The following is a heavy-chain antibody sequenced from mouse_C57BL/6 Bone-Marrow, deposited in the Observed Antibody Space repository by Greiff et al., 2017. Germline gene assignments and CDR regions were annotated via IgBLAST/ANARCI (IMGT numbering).Heavy chain of an antibody. V-gene: IGHV1-80*01. CDR2: IYPGDGDD. D-gene: IGHD1-1*01. CDR1: GYAFSSYW. Sequence: VQLQQSGAELVKPGASVKISCKASGYAFSSYWMTWVKQRPGTGLEWLGQIYPGDGDDNYNGQFQGKAPLTADKSSSTAYMQLSSLASEDSAVYFCAVIHVGYCDVWGTGTTVTVSS. J-gene: IGHJ1*03. CDR3: AVIHVGYCDV.